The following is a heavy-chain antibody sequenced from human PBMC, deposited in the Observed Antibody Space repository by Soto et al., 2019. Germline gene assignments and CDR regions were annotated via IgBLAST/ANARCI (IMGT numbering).Heavy chain of an antibody. Sequence: PGGSLRLSCAASGFTFSSYAMSWVRQAPGKGLEWVSAISGSGGSTYYADSVKGRFTISRDNSKNTLYLQMNSLRAEDTAVYYCAKDLGHYDSRDDAFDIWGQGTMVTVSS. CDR3: AKDLGHYDSRDDAFDI. CDR2: ISGSGGST. V-gene: IGHV3-23*01. D-gene: IGHD3-22*01. CDR1: GFTFSSYA. J-gene: IGHJ3*02.